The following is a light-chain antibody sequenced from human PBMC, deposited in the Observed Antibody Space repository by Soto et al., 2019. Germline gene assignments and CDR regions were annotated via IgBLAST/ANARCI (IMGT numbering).Light chain of an antibody. Sequence: DIQMTQSPSSLSASVGDRVTITCRASQSISTFLNWYQQKPGKAPKLLIYAASTLQSGVPSGFSGSGSGTDFALTISSLQPEDFATYFCQQSYTTPQSWTFGQGTKVESK. CDR3: QQSYTTPQSWT. CDR2: AAS. J-gene: IGKJ1*01. CDR1: QSISTF. V-gene: IGKV1-39*01.